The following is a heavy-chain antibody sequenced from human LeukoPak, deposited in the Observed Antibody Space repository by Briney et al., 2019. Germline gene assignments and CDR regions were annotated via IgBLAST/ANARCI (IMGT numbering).Heavy chain of an antibody. D-gene: IGHD4-17*01. V-gene: IGHV3-21*01. Sequence: GGSLRLSCAASGFTFSSYSMNWVRQAPGKGLEWVSSISSSSSYIYYADSVKGRFTISRDNAKNSLYLQMNSLRAEDTAVCYCARDRRLGDYNDAFDIWGQGTMVTVSS. J-gene: IGHJ3*02. CDR2: ISSSSSYI. CDR1: GFTFSSYS. CDR3: ARDRRLGDYNDAFDI.